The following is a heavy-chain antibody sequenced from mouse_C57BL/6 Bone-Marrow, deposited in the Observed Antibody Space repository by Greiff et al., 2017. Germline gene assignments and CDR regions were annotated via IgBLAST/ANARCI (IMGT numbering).Heavy chain of an antibody. CDR1: GYTFTSYW. J-gene: IGHJ2*01. V-gene: IGHV1-7*01. D-gene: IGHD2-5*01. CDR2: INPSSGYT. CDR3: ARAPYSNFFDY. Sequence: QVQLKESGAELAKPGASVKLSCKASGYTFTSYWMHWVKQRPGQGLEWIGYINPSSGYTKYNQKFKDKATVTADKSSSTAYMQLSSLTYEDSAVYDCARAPYSNFFDYWGQGTTLTVSS.